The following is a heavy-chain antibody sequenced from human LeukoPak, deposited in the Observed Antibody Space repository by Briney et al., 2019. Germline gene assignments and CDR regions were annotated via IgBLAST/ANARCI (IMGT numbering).Heavy chain of an antibody. CDR3: ARDHACSNGVCSYFDY. CDR1: GGSISSISYY. CDR2: IYYSGST. Sequence: SETLSLTCTVSGGSISSISYYWGWIRQPPGKGLEWIGSIYYSGSTYYNPSLRSRVTISVDTSKNQFSLKLSSVTAADTAVYSCARDHACSNGVCSYFDYWGQGTLVTVSS. D-gene: IGHD2-8*01. V-gene: IGHV4-39*07. J-gene: IGHJ4*02.